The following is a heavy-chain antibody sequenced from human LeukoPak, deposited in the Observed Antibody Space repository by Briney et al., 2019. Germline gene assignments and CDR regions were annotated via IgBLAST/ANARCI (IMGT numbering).Heavy chain of an antibody. J-gene: IGHJ4*02. V-gene: IGHV4-30-2*01. CDR3: ARGGYSYGSFDY. D-gene: IGHD5-18*01. Sequence: SETLSLTCAVSGGSISSGGYSWRWIRQPPGKGLERIGYIYHSGSTYYNPSLKSRVTISVDRSKNQFSLKLSSVTAADTAVYYCARGGYSYGSFDYWGQGTLVTVSS. CDR1: GGSISSGGYS. CDR2: IYHSGST.